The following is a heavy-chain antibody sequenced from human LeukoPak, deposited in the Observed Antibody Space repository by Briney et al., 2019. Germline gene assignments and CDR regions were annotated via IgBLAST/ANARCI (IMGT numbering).Heavy chain of an antibody. Sequence: GGSLRLSCAASGFTFSSYWMHWVRQAPGKGLVWVSSINSDGSSTSYADSVKGRFTISRDNAKNTLYLQMNSLRAEDTAVYYCARDQVSSGWYGGGIDYWGQGTLVTVSS. D-gene: IGHD6-19*01. V-gene: IGHV3-74*01. CDR2: INSDGSST. J-gene: IGHJ4*02. CDR1: GFTFSSYW. CDR3: ARDQVSSGWYGGGIDY.